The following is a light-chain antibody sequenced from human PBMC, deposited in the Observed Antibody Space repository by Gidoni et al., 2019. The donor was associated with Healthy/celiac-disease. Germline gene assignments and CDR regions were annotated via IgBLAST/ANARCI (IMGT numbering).Light chain of an antibody. J-gene: IGLJ1*01. CDR1: SLRSYY. CDR3: NSRDSSGNHYV. Sequence: SSELTQDPAVSVALGQTARITCQGDSLRSYYASWYQQKPGQAPVLVIYGKNNRPAGIPDRFSGSSSGNTVSLTITGAQAEDEADYYCNSRDSSGNHYVFGTGTKVTVL. V-gene: IGLV3-19*01. CDR2: GKN.